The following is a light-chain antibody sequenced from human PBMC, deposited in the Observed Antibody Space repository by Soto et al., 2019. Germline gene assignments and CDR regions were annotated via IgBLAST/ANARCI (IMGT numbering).Light chain of an antibody. J-gene: IGLJ1*01. CDR3: SSFADSSVRDYV. CDR2: DVN. CDR1: ESDIGAYDY. Sequence: QSVLTQPASGSGPPGQSITISCTGTESDIGAYDYVSWYQQHPGGVPKLLIYDVNSRSSGVSSRFSGSKSGNTASLTISGLQADDEADYYCSSFADSSVRDYVFGGGTKVTVL. V-gene: IGLV2-14*03.